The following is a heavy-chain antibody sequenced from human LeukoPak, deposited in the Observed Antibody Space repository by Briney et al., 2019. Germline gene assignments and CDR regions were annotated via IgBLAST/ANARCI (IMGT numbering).Heavy chain of an antibody. J-gene: IGHJ4*02. D-gene: IGHD1-26*01. CDR2: ISAYNGNT. V-gene: IGHV1-18*04. CDR1: GNTFSRYH. CDR3: ARAWVVGVPGCDY. Sequence: ASVKVSCKASGNTFSRYHMYWVRQAPGQGLEWMGWISAYNGNTNYAQKLQGRVTMTTDTSTSTAYMELRSLRSDDTAVYYCARAWVVGVPGCDYWGQGTLVTVSS.